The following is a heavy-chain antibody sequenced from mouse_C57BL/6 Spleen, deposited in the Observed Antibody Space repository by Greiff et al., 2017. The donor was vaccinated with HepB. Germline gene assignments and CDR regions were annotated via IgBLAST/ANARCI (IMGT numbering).Heavy chain of an antibody. CDR1: GYTFTSYW. CDR2: IDPSDSYT. Sequence: QVQLQQPGAELVRPGTSVKLSCKASGYTFTSYWMHWVKQRPGQGLEWIGVIDPSDSYTNYNQKFKGKATLTVDTSSSTAYMQLSSLTSEDSAVYYCASLITTGRYFDYWGQGTTLTVSS. D-gene: IGHD1-2*01. J-gene: IGHJ2*01. CDR3: ASLITTGRYFDY. V-gene: IGHV1-59*01.